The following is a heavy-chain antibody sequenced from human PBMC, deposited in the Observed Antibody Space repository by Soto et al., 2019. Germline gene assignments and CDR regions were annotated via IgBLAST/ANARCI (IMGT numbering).Heavy chain of an antibody. J-gene: IGHJ4*02. CDR2: VSASGLNT. CDR1: GFTFSTYA. Sequence: GSLRLSCAASGFTFSTYAMAWVRQAPGKGLEWVSGVSASGLNTDYADPVKGRFYISRDNSKNTVSLHMNSLRAEDTAIYYCAKNRGLQYYFDYWGQGTLVTVPQ. V-gene: IGHV3-23*01. CDR3: AKNRGLQYYFDY.